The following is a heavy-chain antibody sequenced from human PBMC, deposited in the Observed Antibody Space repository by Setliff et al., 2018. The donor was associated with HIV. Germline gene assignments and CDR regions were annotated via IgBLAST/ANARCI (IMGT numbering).Heavy chain of an antibody. Sequence: KASETLSLTCTVSGGSISSGSYYWSWIRQPAGKGLEWIGRIYTGGSTNYNPSLKSRVTISVDTSKNQFSLKPSSVTAADTAVYYCAREIVNDYNFWSGYYYYYYGMDVWGQGTTVTVSS. CDR3: AREIVNDYNFWSGYYYYYYGMDV. J-gene: IGHJ6*02. V-gene: IGHV4-61*02. CDR1: GGSISSGSYY. D-gene: IGHD3-3*01. CDR2: IYTGGST.